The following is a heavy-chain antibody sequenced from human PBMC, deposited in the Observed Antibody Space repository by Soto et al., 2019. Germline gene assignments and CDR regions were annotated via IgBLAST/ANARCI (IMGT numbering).Heavy chain of an antibody. J-gene: IGHJ6*02. V-gene: IGHV4-61*08. D-gene: IGHD2-21*02. CDR3: ARDLWGYCGTDCYPLDV. Sequence: SETRCLTCTVSGGSISRGGYYGSWIRQHPGKGLEYIGYVYNGNTNYNPSLNSRVTISVDTSKNQFSLKLNSVTAADTAVYYCARDLWGYCGTDCYPLDVWGQGTTVT. CDR2: VYNGNT. CDR1: GGSISRGGYY.